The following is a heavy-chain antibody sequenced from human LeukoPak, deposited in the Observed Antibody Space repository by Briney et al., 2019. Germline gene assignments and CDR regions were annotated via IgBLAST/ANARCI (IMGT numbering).Heavy chain of an antibody. CDR3: ATAGRRLFGVLIPLSFDY. V-gene: IGHV1-46*01. CDR1: GYTFTNYY. Sequence: ASVKVSCKASGYTFTNYYIHWVRQAPGQGLEWMGMVIPSDGFTTYAQKFQGRLTMTRDMSTSTVYMELSSLRSEDTALYYCATAGRRLFGVLIPLSFDYWGQGTLVAVSS. J-gene: IGHJ4*02. D-gene: IGHD3-3*01. CDR2: VIPSDGFT.